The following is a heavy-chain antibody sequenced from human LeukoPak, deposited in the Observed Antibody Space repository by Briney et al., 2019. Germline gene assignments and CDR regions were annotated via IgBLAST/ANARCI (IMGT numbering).Heavy chain of an antibody. CDR2: ISRSSSTI. D-gene: IGHD6-13*01. V-gene: IGHV3-11*04. Sequence: GGSLRLSCEASGFTFSGYYMSWVRQAPGKGLEWISYISRSSSTIYYADSVKGRFTISRDNAKNSLYLQMNSLRAEDTAVFHCARERGSSSSWYEGYYFDYWGQGSLVTVSS. J-gene: IGHJ4*02. CDR3: ARERGSSSSWYEGYYFDY. CDR1: GFTFSGYY.